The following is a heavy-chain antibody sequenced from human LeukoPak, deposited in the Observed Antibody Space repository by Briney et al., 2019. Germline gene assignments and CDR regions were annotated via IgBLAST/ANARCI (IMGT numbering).Heavy chain of an antibody. CDR1: GFIFDTHT. CDR2: ISGSGDST. J-gene: IGHJ6*02. V-gene: IGHV3-23*01. Sequence: QPGGSLRLSCTGSGFIFDTHTLTWVRQAPGKGLEWVASISGSGDSTNYGDSVKGRFTISRDNFKRTVHLEMSNLRADDMAMYYCVRRAAVRGMDFWGLGTTVMVSS. CDR3: VRRAAVRGMDF. D-gene: IGHD1-14*01.